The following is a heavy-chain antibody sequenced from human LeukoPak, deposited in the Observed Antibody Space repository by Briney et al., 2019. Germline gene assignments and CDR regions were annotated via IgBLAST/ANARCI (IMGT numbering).Heavy chain of an antibody. V-gene: IGHV4-39*01. D-gene: IGHD5-12*01. CDR1: GDSIAATSYY. CDR3: ARHIRYTYDPNRFHP. CDR2: IYYSGNT. J-gene: IGHJ5*02. Sequence: SETLSLTCSVSGDSIAATSYYWAWIRQPPGKGLEWIGSIYYSGNTNYDPSLQSRVTMSVDTSKNQFSLSLSSVTAADTAVYYCARHIRYTYDPNRFHPWGQGTLVTVSS.